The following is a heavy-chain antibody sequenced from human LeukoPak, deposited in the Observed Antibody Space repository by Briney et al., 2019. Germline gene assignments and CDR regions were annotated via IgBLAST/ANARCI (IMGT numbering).Heavy chain of an antibody. D-gene: IGHD6-19*01. CDR2: INRSGST. J-gene: IGHJ4*02. V-gene: IGHV4-34*01. CDR1: GGSFSGYY. Sequence: SETLTLTCAVYGGSFSGYYWSWIRQPPGKGLEWIGEINRSGSTNYNPSLKSRVTISVDTSKNQFSLKRRSVTAADTAVYYCARDIAVAFFDYWGQGSLVTVSS. CDR3: ARDIAVAFFDY.